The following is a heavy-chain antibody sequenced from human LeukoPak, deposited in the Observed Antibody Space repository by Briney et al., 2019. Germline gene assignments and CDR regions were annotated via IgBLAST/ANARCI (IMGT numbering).Heavy chain of an antibody. CDR3: ARGGASSEWFDP. D-gene: IGHD6-25*01. Sequence: SETLSLTCTVSGGSISGFYWSWIRQPPGKGLEWFAFIHSSGTTNYSPSLKSRVSISVDTSNNQFSLNVNSVTAADTAVYYCARGGASSEWFDPWGQGTLVTVSS. CDR1: GGSISGFY. CDR2: IHSSGTT. V-gene: IGHV4-59*01. J-gene: IGHJ5*02.